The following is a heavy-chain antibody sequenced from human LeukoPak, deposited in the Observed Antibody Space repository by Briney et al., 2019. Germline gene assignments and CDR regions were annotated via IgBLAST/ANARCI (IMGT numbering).Heavy chain of an antibody. D-gene: IGHD1-26*01. CDR3: ARGGSYLSAFDI. V-gene: IGHV3-23*01. CDR2: ISGSGGST. Sequence: PGGSLRLSCAASGFTLSSYWMSWVRQAPGKGLEWVSAISGSGGSTFYADSVKGRFTISRDNSKNTLYLQMNSLRAEDTAVYYCARGGSYLSAFDIWGQGTMVTVSS. CDR1: GFTLSSYW. J-gene: IGHJ3*02.